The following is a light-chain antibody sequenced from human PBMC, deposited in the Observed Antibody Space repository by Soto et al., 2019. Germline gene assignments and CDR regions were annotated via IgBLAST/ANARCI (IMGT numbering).Light chain of an antibody. CDR1: SSNIGSNY. Sequence: QSVLTQPPSASGTPGQRVTISCSGSSSNIGSNYEFWYQQRPGPAPKLLIYRNNQRPSGVPDRFSGSKSGTSASAASSGLWCEDEADYDGAAWDDSLGDYSYVFGTGTKLTVL. CDR2: RNN. V-gene: IGLV1-47*03. CDR3: AAWDDSLGDYSYV. J-gene: IGLJ1*01.